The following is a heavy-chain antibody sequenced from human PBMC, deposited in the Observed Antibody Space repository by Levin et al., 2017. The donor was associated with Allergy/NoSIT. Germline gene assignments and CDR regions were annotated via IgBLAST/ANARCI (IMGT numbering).Heavy chain of an antibody. V-gene: IGHV1-2*02. J-gene: IGHJ4*02. Sequence: GESLKISCKASGYTFTGYYMHWVRQAPGQGLEWMGWINPNSGGTNYAQKFQGRVTMTRDTSISTAYMELSRLRSDDTAVYYCARIARRPYCSGGSCLGYWGQGTLVTVSS. CDR3: ARIARRPYCSGGSCLGY. D-gene: IGHD2-15*01. CDR1: GYTFTGYY. CDR2: INPNSGGT.